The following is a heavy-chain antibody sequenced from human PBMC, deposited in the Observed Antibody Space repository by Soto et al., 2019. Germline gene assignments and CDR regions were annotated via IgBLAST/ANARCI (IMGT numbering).Heavy chain of an antibody. V-gene: IGHV1-2*02. CDR2: INPHSGGK. D-gene: IGHD5-18*01. J-gene: IGHJ4*02. CDR3: ARSGRGDSYGYFDY. Sequence: GXSVKVSCKASGYTFTSYYMHWVRQAPGQGLEWMGWINPHSGGKNYAQKFQGRVTMTRDTSISTAYTDLSSLRSDDTAVYYCARSGRGDSYGYFDYWRQGNLVTVSS. CDR1: GYTFTSYY.